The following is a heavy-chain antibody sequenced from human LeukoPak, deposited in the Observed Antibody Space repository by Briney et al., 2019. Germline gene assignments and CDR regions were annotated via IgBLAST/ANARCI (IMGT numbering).Heavy chain of an antibody. V-gene: IGHV3-23*01. D-gene: IGHD2-2*02. CDR3: AKEYCSSTSCYTNYYYYYGMGV. Sequence: SGGSLRLSCAASGFTFSSYAMSWVRQAPGKGLEWVSAISGSGGSTYYADSVKGRFTISRDNSKNTLYLQMNSLRAEDTAVYYCAKEYCSSTSCYTNYYYYYGMGVWGQGTTVTVSS. J-gene: IGHJ6*02. CDR1: GFTFSSYA. CDR2: ISGSGGST.